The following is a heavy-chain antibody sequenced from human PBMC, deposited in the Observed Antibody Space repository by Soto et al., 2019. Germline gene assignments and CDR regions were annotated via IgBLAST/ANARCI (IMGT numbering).Heavy chain of an antibody. CDR3: ASGIQLWLRRINNGYSG. V-gene: IGHV1-69*05. CDR1: GGTFSTYA. Sequence: QVQLVQSGAEVKKPESSVKVSCKAPGGTFSTYAISWVQQAPGQGLEWMGGIIPMFGTANYAQRFQDRVTXTXXESTNTVYMELSSLRSEDTAVYFCASGIQLWLRRINNGYSGWGQGTLVTVSS. CDR2: IIPMFGTA. J-gene: IGHJ4*02. D-gene: IGHD5-18*01.